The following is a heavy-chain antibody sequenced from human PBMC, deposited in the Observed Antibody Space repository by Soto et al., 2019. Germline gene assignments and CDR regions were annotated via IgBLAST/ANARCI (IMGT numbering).Heavy chain of an antibody. CDR2: IKQGGSEK. Sequence: PRRSLALSCAAYGVIFSSDWMNWVRQAPGKGLEWVASIKQGGSEKYYVDSVKGRFTISRDNTKNSLYLQMNSLRAEETAVYYCTRDCTYYDYLSRSSTYDCGQGTLVTVSS. D-gene: IGHD3-16*01. CDR1: GVIFSSDW. J-gene: IGHJ4*02. V-gene: IGHV3-7*01. CDR3: TRDCTYYDYLSRSSTYD.